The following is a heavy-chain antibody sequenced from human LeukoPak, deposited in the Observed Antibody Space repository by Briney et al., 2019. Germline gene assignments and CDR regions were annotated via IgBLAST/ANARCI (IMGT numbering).Heavy chain of an antibody. V-gene: IGHV3-9*01. CDR1: GFTFDDYA. J-gene: IGHJ6*02. D-gene: IGHD6-6*01. CDR2: ISWNSGSI. CDR3: AKANAGIAARHGMDV. Sequence: GGSLRLSCAASGFTFDDYAMHRVRQAPGKGLEWVSGISWNSGSIGYADSVKGRFTISRDNAKNSLYLQMNSLRAEDTALYYCAKANAGIAARHGMDVWGQGTTVTVSS.